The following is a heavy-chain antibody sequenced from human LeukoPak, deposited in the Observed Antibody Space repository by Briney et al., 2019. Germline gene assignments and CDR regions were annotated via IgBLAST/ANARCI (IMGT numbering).Heavy chain of an antibody. CDR1: GGSISSYY. V-gene: IGHV4-59*01. CDR3: ARSDYDFWSGSIGNWFDP. Sequence: SETLSLTCTVSGGSISSYYRSWIRQPPGKGLEWIGYIYYSGSTNYNPSLKSRVTISVDTSKNQFSLKLSSVTAADTAVYYCARSDYDFWSGSIGNWFDPWGQGTLVTVSS. D-gene: IGHD3-3*01. CDR2: IYYSGST. J-gene: IGHJ5*02.